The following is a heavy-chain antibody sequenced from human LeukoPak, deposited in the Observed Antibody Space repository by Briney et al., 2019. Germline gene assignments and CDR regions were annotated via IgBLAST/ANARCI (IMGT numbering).Heavy chain of an antibody. CDR3: AKDILRWAFDY. CDR1: GFTFSTNA. J-gene: IGHJ4*02. V-gene: IGHV3-23*01. Sequence: GGSLRLSCAASGFTFSTNAMAWVRQAPGKGLEWVLAFGGTGGDINYADSVKGRFTISRDNSKGILYLQMNSLRAEDTAVYYCAKDILRWAFDYWGQGILVTVSS. CDR2: FGGTGGDI. D-gene: IGHD4-23*01.